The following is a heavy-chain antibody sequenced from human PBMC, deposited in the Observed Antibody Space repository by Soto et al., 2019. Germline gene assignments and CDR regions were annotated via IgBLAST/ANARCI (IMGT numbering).Heavy chain of an antibody. CDR2: INTYNGNT. J-gene: IGHJ3*02. D-gene: IGHD3-10*01. CDR1: GYTFTNYG. V-gene: IGHV1-18*01. CDR3: ARDYYYGSGSYYNQYDVFDI. Sequence: ASVKVSCKASGYTFTNYGISWVRQAPGQGLEWMGWINTYNGNTNYAQKLQGRVTMTTDTSTSTAYVELRSLRSDDTAVYYCARDYYYGSGSYYNQYDVFDIWGQGTMVTVSS.